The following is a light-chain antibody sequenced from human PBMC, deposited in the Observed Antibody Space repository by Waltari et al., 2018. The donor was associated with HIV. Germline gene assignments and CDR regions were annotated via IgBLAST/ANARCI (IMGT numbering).Light chain of an antibody. CDR1: QSVRSAA. J-gene: IGKJ4*01. CDR3: QQYAGSPLT. V-gene: IGKV3-20*01. Sequence: EIVWTQSPGTLSLSQGDRATLSCRARQSVRSAALAWYQQKPGQAPRLLIFGASSRAPGIPDRLSGSGAVTDFSRTSSRLEPEDCAVYYCQQYAGSPLTFGGGTKVEIK. CDR2: GAS.